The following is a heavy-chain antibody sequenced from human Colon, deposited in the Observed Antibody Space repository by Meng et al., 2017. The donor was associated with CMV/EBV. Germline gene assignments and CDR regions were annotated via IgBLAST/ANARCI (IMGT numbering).Heavy chain of an antibody. V-gene: IGHV4-34*01. J-gene: IGHJ4*02. CDR1: GGSFSGYY. CDR3: ASRAEFVDTALNF. D-gene: IGHD5-18*01. Sequence: SETLSLTCAAYGGSFSGYYWSWIRQPPGKGLEWIGEINHSGSTNYNPSLKSRVAISVYTSKNQFSLKLSSVTAADTAVYYCASRAEFVDTALNFRGQGTLVTVSS. CDR2: INHSGST.